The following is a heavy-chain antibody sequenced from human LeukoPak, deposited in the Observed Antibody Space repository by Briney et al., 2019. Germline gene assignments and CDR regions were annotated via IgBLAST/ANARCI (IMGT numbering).Heavy chain of an antibody. V-gene: IGHV4-39*01. Sequence: SETLSLTCTVSGGSISSSSYYWGWIRQPSGKGLEWIGSIYYSGSTYYNPSLKSRVTISVDTSKNQFSLKLSSVTAADTAVYYCASTSLAYRGGDCYSGWGYYFDYWGQGTLVTVSS. J-gene: IGHJ4*02. CDR1: GGSISSSSYY. D-gene: IGHD2-21*02. CDR2: IYYSGST. CDR3: ASTSLAYRGGDCYSGWGYYFDY.